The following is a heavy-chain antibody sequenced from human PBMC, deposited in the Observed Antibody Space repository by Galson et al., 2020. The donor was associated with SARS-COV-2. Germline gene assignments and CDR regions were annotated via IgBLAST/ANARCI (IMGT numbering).Heavy chain of an antibody. CDR3: AAGPWGYFDY. CDR1: GFTFNTYA. J-gene: IGHJ4*02. Sequence: GGSLRLSCAASGFTFNTYAMSWVRQAPVKGLEWVSGISDDGGTAHYTDSVKGRFTISSDNSKNTLYLQMNSLRAEDTAIYHCAAGPWGYFDYWSQGTLVTVSS. CDR2: ISDDGGTA. D-gene: IGHD7-27*01. V-gene: IGHV3-23*01.